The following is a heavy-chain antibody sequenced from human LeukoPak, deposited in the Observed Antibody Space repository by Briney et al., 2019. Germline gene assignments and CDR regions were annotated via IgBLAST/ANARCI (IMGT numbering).Heavy chain of an antibody. CDR3: ARDQGEGYCSSPNCYERLDF. Sequence: GGSLRLSCAASGFSVSSNYMSWVRQAPGKGLEWVSVIYSGSTTYYADSVKGRFTISRDNANNALSLQMNSLRAEDTAVYYCARDQGEGYCSSPNCYERLDFWGQGTLVTVSA. J-gene: IGHJ4*02. CDR1: GFSVSSNY. V-gene: IGHV3-66*01. D-gene: IGHD2-2*01. CDR2: IYSGSTT.